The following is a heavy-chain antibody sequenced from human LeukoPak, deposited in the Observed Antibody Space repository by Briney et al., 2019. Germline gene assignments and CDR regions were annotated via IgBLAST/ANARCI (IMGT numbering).Heavy chain of an antibody. J-gene: IGHJ4*02. CDR3: ARENVGALGY. Sequence: GGSLRLSCAASGFTFSSYGMHWVRQAPGMGLEWVAVIWYDGSNKYYADSVKGRFTISRDNSKNTLYLQMNSLRAEDTAVYYCARENVGALGYWGQGTLVTVSS. D-gene: IGHD1-26*01. CDR1: GFTFSSYG. CDR2: IWYDGSNK. V-gene: IGHV3-33*01.